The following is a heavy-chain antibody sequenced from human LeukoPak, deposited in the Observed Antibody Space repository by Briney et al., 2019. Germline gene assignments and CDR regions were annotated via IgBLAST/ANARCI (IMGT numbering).Heavy chain of an antibody. J-gene: IGHJ3*02. V-gene: IGHV4-39*07. CDR3: ARDAIVVVTATRSFDI. D-gene: IGHD2-21*02. CDR2: IYYSGST. Sequence: SETLSLTCTVSGGSISSSSYYWDWIRQPPGKGLEWIGSIYYSGSTYYNPSLKSRVTISVDTSKNQFSLKLSSVTAADTAVYYCARDAIVVVTATRSFDIWGQGTMVTVSS. CDR1: GGSISSSSYY.